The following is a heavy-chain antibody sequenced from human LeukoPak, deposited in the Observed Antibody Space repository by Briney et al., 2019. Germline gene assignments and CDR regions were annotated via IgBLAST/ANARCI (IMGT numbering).Heavy chain of an antibody. CDR1: GFTFSSYG. D-gene: IGHD3-22*01. CDR3: AKDVYYYDSSGYYGLPSAFDI. CDR2: IRYDGSNK. J-gene: IGHJ3*02. V-gene: IGHV3-30*02. Sequence: GGSLRLSCATSGFTFSSYGMHWVRQAPGKGLEWVAFIRYDGSNKYYADSVKGRFTISRDNSKNTLYLQMNSLRAEDTAVYYCAKDVYYYDSSGYYGLPSAFDIWGQGTMVTVSS.